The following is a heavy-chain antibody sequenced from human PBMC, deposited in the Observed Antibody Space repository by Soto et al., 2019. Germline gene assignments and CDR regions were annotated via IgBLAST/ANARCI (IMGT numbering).Heavy chain of an antibody. D-gene: IGHD6-13*01. Sequence: ASVKVSCKASGYTFTSYDINWVRQATGQGLEWMGWMNPNSDNTGYAQKFQGRVTMTRNTSISTAYMELSSLRSEDTAVYYCAREPAAAGTYYYYMDVWGKGTTVTVSS. CDR2: MNPNSDNT. V-gene: IGHV1-8*01. CDR1: GYTFTSYD. J-gene: IGHJ6*03. CDR3: AREPAAAGTYYYYMDV.